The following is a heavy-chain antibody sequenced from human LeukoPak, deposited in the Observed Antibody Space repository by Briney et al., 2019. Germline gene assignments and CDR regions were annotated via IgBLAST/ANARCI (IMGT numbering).Heavy chain of an antibody. V-gene: IGHV1-2*02. Sequence: VSVKVSCKASGYTFTGYYMHWVRQAPGQGLEWMGWINPNSGGTNYAQKFQGRVTMTRDTSISTAYMELSRLRSDDTAVYYCARVRAYCAGDCYFRPDYWGQGTLLTVSS. CDR2: INPNSGGT. CDR3: ARVRAYCAGDCYFRPDY. J-gene: IGHJ4*02. D-gene: IGHD2-21*02. CDR1: GYTFTGYY.